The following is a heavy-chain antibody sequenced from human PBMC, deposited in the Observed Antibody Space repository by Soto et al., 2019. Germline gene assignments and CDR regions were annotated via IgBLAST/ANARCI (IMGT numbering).Heavy chain of an antibody. V-gene: IGHV1-18*01. CDR3: ARVVPGAEAWFGP. CDR1: SYTFSNYG. J-gene: IGHJ5*02. CDR2: ISLYSDGT. D-gene: IGHD2-2*01. Sequence: QVQLVQSGGEVKRPGASVKVSCKTSSYTFSNYGITWVRQAPGQPLEWLGWISLYSDGTNYAQKFQGRVSMTTDTSTTTAYMELRSLRSHDTAVYYCARVVPGAEAWFGPWGQGTPVTVSS.